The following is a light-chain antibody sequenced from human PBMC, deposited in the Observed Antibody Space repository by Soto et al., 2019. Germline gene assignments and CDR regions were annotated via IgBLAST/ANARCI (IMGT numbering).Light chain of an antibody. CDR2: GVS. CDR3: QQYADYSWT. Sequence: DIQMTQSPSTLSASVGDRVTITCRASQTISSWLAWYQQKPGKAPNLLIYGVSSVESGVPSRFSGSGSGTECTLTISNLQPDDFATYYCQQYADYSWTFGQGTKVESK. J-gene: IGKJ1*01. V-gene: IGKV1-5*03. CDR1: QTISSW.